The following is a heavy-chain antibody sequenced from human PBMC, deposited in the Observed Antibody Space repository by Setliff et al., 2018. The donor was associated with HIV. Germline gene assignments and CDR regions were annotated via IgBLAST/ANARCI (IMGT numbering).Heavy chain of an antibody. CDR1: GYSISSSHW. CDR3: AKTVVGDSYALPNDGFDI. CDR2: IYYSGST. V-gene: IGHV4-28*06. J-gene: IGHJ3*02. Sequence: SETLSLTCAVSGYSISSSHWWGWIRQPPGKGLEWIGYIYYSGSTNYNPSLKGRATMSVDTSNNRFSLKLSSVTALDTAVYYCAKTVVGDSYALPNDGFDIWGQGTMVTVSS. D-gene: IGHD3-16*01.